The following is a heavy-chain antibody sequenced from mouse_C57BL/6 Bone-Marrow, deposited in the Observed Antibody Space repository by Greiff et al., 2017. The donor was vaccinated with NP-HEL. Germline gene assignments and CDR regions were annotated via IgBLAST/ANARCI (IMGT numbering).Heavy chain of an antibody. CDR2: IYPRSGNT. V-gene: IGHV1-81*01. CDR3: ARRAGSSYEGDWYFDV. D-gene: IGHD1-1*01. CDR1: GYTFTSYG. J-gene: IGHJ1*03. Sequence: QVQLQQSGAELARPGASVKLSCKASGYTFTSYGISWVKQRTGQGLEWIGEIYPRSGNTYYNEKFKGKATLTADKSSSTAYMELRSLTSEDSAVYFCARRAGSSYEGDWYFDVWGTGTTVTVSS.